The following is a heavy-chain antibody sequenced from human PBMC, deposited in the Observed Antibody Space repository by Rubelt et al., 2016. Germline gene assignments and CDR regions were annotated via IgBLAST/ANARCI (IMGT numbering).Heavy chain of an antibody. CDR3: ARISSGRYQRGVDY. Sequence: QVQLQESGPGLVKPSETLSLTCTVSSASIYSYYWGWIRQAPGKGLEWIGHIHSSGISNYSPPLKSRLPISIDPSNNQFSRRLTAVTPADSAVYYCARISSGRYQRGVDYWGQGALVTVSS. J-gene: IGHJ4*02. CDR1: SASIYSYY. V-gene: IGHV4-59*01. CDR2: IHSSGIS. D-gene: IGHD2-2*01.